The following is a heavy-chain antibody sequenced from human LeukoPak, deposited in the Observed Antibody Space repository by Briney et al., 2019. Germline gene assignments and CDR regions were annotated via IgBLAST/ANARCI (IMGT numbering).Heavy chain of an antibody. CDR3: ARDLMLIGADGFDY. CDR1: GFIFDDYG. Sequence: GGSLRLSCAASGFIFDDYGMSWVRQVPGKGLEWVSGINWNDGSTGYADSVKGRFTVSRDNAKNSMYLQMNSLRAEDTAVYYCARDLMLIGADGFDYWGQGTLVTVSS. D-gene: IGHD6-13*01. V-gene: IGHV3-20*04. CDR2: INWNDGST. J-gene: IGHJ4*02.